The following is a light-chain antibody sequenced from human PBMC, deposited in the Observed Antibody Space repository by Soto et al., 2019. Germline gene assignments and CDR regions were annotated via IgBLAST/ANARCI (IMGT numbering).Light chain of an antibody. CDR2: DVT. CDR3: SSYTTSSTLV. V-gene: IGLV2-18*02. J-gene: IGLJ2*01. Sequence: QSALTQPPSVSGSPGQSVTISCTGTSSDVGGYNLVSWYQQPPGTAPKLLIYDVTYRPSGVPDRFSGSKSGNSASLTISGLQTEDEADYYCSSYTTSSTLVFGGGTKLTVL. CDR1: SSDVGGYNL.